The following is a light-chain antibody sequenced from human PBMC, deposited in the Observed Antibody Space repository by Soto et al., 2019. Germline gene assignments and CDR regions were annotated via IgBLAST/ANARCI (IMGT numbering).Light chain of an antibody. J-gene: IGLJ1*01. CDR2: EVS. CDR1: SSDVGGYDF. Sequence: QSALTQPASVSGSPGQSITISCTGTSSDVGGYDFVSWYQQHAGRAPKLLIYEVSRRPSGVSNRFSGSKSGSTASLTISGLRAEDEADYYCSSYTSSVTLYVFGTGTKVTVL. CDR3: SSYTSSVTLYV. V-gene: IGLV2-14*01.